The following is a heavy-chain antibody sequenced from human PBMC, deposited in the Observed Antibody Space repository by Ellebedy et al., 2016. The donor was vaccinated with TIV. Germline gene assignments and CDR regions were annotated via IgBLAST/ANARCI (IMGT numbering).Heavy chain of an antibody. Sequence: GGSLRLSCAASGFSFSSYAMTWVRQAPGKGLEWVSSIDHGGGNTYYSDSVKGRFTISRDNAKNSLFLQMNGLRADDTAVYFCASDGSYGDYRSPTHALSFWGQGTMVTVSP. CDR1: GFSFSSYA. V-gene: IGHV3-21*01. CDR2: IDHGGGNT. J-gene: IGHJ3*01. CDR3: ASDGSYGDYRSPTHALSF. D-gene: IGHD4-17*01.